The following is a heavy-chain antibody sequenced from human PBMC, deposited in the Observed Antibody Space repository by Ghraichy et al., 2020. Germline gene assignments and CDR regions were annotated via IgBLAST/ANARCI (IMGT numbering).Heavy chain of an antibody. V-gene: IGHV3-33*01. J-gene: IGHJ6*02. Sequence: GESLNISCAASGFTFSSYGMHWVRQAPGKGLEWVAVIWYDGSNKYYADSVKGRFTISRDNSKNTLYLQMNSLRAEDTAVYYCARGFELGASYYYGMDVWGQGTTVTVSS. CDR2: IWYDGSNK. CDR1: GFTFSSYG. D-gene: IGHD1-26*01. CDR3: ARGFELGASYYYGMDV.